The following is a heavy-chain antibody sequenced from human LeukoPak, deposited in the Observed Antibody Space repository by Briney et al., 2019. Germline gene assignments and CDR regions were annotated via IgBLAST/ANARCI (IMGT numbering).Heavy chain of an antibody. CDR3: AKVGGGGDPSYYYYGMDV. V-gene: IGHV3-30*18. J-gene: IGHJ6*02. Sequence: GGSLRLSCAASGFTFSSYGMHWVRQAPGKGLEWVAVISYDGSNKYYADSVKGRFTISRDNSKNTLYLQMNSLRAEDTAVYYCAKVGGGGDPSYYYYGMDVWGQGTTVTVSS. D-gene: IGHD2-21*02. CDR1: GFTFSSYG. CDR2: ISYDGSNK.